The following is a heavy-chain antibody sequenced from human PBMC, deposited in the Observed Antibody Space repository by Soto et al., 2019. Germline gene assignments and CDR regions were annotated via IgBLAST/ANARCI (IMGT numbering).Heavy chain of an antibody. V-gene: IGHV3-15*01. CDR3: ATDRSQWPSCSGSSCYPGY. J-gene: IGHJ4*02. Sequence: EVQLEESGGDLVQPGGSLTLSCAASGFTFSGAWMSWVRQAPGKGLEWVGRIKSKTDGGTTDYTAPVKGRFTISRDDSKNTLYLQMTSLKTEDTAVYYCATDRSQWPSCSGSSCYPGYWGQGTLVTVSS. D-gene: IGHD2-15*01. CDR2: IKSKTDGGTT. CDR1: GFTFSGAW.